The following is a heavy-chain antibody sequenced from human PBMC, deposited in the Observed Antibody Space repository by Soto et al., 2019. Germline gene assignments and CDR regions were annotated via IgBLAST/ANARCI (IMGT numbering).Heavy chain of an antibody. CDR2: IDPSDSYT. J-gene: IGHJ6*02. CDR1: GYSFTSYW. D-gene: IGHD2-21*02. Sequence: GESLKISCKGSGYSFTSYWISWVRQMPGKGLEWMGRIDPSDSYTNYSPSFQGHVTISADKSISTAYLQWSSLKASDTAMYYCASSSGQVVTATRNYGMDVWGQGTTVTVSS. CDR3: ASSSGQVVTATRNYGMDV. V-gene: IGHV5-10-1*01.